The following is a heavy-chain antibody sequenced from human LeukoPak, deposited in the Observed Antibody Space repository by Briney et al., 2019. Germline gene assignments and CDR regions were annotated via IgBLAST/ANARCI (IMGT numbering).Heavy chain of an antibody. CDR2: IMPVLDTG. D-gene: IGHD1-1*01. CDR3: AARDNGNDLLSYHGMDV. J-gene: IGHJ6*04. Sequence: SVKVSCKASGGSLRRYVFAWVRQALGQGLEWMGGIMPVLDTGSYAQGFQGRVTITADRSTSTAYMELRSLRPEDTALYYCAARDNGNDLLSYHGMDVWGNGTTVTVSS. V-gene: IGHV1-69*06. CDR1: GGSLRRYV.